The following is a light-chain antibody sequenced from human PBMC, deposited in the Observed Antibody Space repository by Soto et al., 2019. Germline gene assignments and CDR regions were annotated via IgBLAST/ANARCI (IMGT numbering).Light chain of an antibody. CDR2: AAS. CDR3: LQDYIYPWT. CDR1: QTILTY. Sequence: IQMTQSPSSLSASVGDRVTITCRASQTILTYLNWYQQKPGQAPKLLIYAASSLQSGVPSRFSGSGSGTDFTLTISSLQPEDFATYYCLQDYIYPWTFGQGTKVDIK. J-gene: IGKJ1*01. V-gene: IGKV1-6*01.